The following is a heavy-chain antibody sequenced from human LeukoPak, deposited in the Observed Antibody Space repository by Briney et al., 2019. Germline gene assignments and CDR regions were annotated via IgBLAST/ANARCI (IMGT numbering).Heavy chain of an antibody. V-gene: IGHV3-64D*06. CDR3: VKDLSDRDVDY. CDR2: ISKNGGNT. CDR1: GFNYSWYG. J-gene: IGHJ4*02. Sequence: GGSLRLSCLASGFNYSWYGMNWVRQAPGRGLEYVSAISKNGGNTYYVDSVKGRFTISRDNSKNTLYLQMNSLRVEDTAVYFCVKDLSDRDVDYGGQGTLVTVSS. D-gene: IGHD2-21*02.